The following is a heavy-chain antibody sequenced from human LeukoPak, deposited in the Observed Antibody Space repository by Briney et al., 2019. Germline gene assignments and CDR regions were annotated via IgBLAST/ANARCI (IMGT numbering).Heavy chain of an antibody. CDR1: GFTFSSYD. Sequence: PGGSLRLSCAASGFTFSSYDMHWVRQATGKGLEWVSAIGTAGDTYYPGSVKGRFTISRENAKNSLYLQMNSLRAGDTAVYYCARVPRIAAAGSRSLYYYYYGMDVWGQGTTVTVSS. CDR3: ARVPRIAAAGSRSLYYYYYGMDV. D-gene: IGHD6-13*01. J-gene: IGHJ6*02. CDR2: IGTAGDT. V-gene: IGHV3-13*01.